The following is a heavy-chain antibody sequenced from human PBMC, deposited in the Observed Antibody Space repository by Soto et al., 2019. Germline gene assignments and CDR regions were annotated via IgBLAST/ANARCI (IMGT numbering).Heavy chain of an antibody. J-gene: IGHJ6*02. CDR3: AMYCSSTSCYDILGYYYGMDV. D-gene: IGHD2-2*01. CDR1: GYTFTSDV. CDR2: ISAYNGNT. Sequence: ASVKVSCKASGYTFTSDVISWVRQAPGQGLEWMGWISAYNGNTNYAQKLQGRVTMTTDTSTSTAYMELRSLRSDDTAVYYCAMYCSSTSCYDILGYYYGMDVWGQGTTVTVSS. V-gene: IGHV1-18*04.